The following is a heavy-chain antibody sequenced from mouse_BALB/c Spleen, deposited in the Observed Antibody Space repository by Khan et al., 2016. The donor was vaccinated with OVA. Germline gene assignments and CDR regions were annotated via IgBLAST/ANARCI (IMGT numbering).Heavy chain of an antibody. V-gene: IGHV1-31*01. CDR1: GYSFTNYY. J-gene: IGHJ3*01. CDR3: TRHGYFAWFTY. D-gene: IGHD2-3*01. CDR2: IDPISGVS. Sequence: VQLQQSGPELMKPGASVKISCKASGYSFTNYYIHWVIQSPGKSLEWIGYIDPISGVSNYNQKFKGKSTLTVDKSSSTAYIQLGNLTSEDSAVYYCTRHGYFAWFTYWGQGTLVTVSA.